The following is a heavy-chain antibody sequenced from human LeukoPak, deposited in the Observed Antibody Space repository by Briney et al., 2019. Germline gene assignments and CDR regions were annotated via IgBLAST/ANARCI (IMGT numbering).Heavy chain of an antibody. V-gene: IGHV4-4*02. CDR2: IYHTGST. CDR3: ARTPTYYYDSSGLFDY. Sequence: SETLSLTCALSDDSISSTNWWHWVRQPPGKGLEWSGEIYHTGSTNNNPSLTSRVTISVDKSKNQFSLKLSSVTAADTAVYYCARTPTYYYDSSGLFDYWGQGTLVTVSS. CDR1: DDSISSTNW. J-gene: IGHJ4*02. D-gene: IGHD3-22*01.